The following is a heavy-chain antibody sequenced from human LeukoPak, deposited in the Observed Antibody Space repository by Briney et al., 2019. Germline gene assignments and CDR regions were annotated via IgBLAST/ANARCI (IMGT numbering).Heavy chain of an antibody. CDR3: ARETECQLSYYYYGMDV. CDR1: GGTFSSYA. Sequence: SVKVSCKASGGTFSSYAISWVRQAPGQGLEWMGGIIPIFGTANYAQKFQGRVTITADESTSTAYMELSSLRSEDTAVYYCARETECQLSYYYYGMDVWGQGTTVTVSS. V-gene: IGHV1-69*13. CDR2: IIPIFGTA. J-gene: IGHJ6*02. D-gene: IGHD2-2*01.